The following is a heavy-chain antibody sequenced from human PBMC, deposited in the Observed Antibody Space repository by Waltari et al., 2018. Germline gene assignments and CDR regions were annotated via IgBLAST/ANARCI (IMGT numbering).Heavy chain of an antibody. CDR2: IDRDGNT. V-gene: IGHV3-53*01. CDR3: ASTLHLDGWLDGFDI. Sequence: EEQLVDSGGGVLQIGGSLRLSCEGSGFSVRDHYMNWVRQGPGKGLECVSTIDRDGNTYYADSVKGRFATSRGSSRDTVYFEMNSLRPDDTAVYYCASTLHLDGWLDGFDIWGQGTVVTVSS. D-gene: IGHD1-1*01. J-gene: IGHJ3*02. CDR1: GFSVRDHY.